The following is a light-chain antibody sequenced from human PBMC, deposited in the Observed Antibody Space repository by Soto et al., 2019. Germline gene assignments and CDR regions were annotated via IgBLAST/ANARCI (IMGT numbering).Light chain of an antibody. CDR3: SSYTTSTIVV. Sequence: HSALTQPASVSGSPGQSIAISCTGTSSDVGTYNYVSWYQQRPGKAPKLMIYEVSNRPSGISNRFSGSKSGNMASLTISGLQAEDEAEYYCSSYTTSTIVVFGGGTQLTVL. V-gene: IGLV2-14*01. J-gene: IGLJ2*01. CDR2: EVS. CDR1: SSDVGTYNY.